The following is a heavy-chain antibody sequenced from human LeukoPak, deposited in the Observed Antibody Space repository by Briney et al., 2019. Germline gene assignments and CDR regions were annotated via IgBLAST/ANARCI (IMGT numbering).Heavy chain of an antibody. J-gene: IGHJ4*02. D-gene: IGHD5-12*01. V-gene: IGHV3-23*01. CDR1: GFTFSSYA. Sequence: GGSLRLSCAASGFTFSSYAMGWVRQAPGKGLEWVSAISGSGGSTYYADSVKGRFTISRDNSKNTLYLQMNSLRAEDTAVYYCAKDRGFYSGYGNWGQGTLVTVPS. CDR3: AKDRGFYSGYGN. CDR2: ISGSGGST.